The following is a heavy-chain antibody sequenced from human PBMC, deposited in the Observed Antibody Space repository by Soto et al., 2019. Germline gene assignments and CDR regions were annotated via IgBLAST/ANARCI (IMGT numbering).Heavy chain of an antibody. V-gene: IGHV1-69*01. CDR2: IIPIFGTA. Sequence: QVQLVQSGAEVQKPGSSVKVSCKASGGTFSSYAISWVRQAPGQGLEWMGGIIPIFGTANYAQKFQGRVTITADESTSTAYMELSCLRSEDTAVYYCARDQWGYGDYVNAFDIWGQGTMVTVSS. D-gene: IGHD4-17*01. CDR3: ARDQWGYGDYVNAFDI. J-gene: IGHJ3*02. CDR1: GGTFSSYA.